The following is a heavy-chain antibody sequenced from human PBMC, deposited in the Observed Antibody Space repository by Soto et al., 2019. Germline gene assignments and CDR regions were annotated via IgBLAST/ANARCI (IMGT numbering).Heavy chain of an antibody. V-gene: IGHV1-69*08. Sequence: QVQLVQSGAEVKKPGSSVKVSCKASGGTFSSYTISWVRQAPGQGLEWMGRIIPILGIANYAQKFQGRVTITSDKSTSTADMELSSLRSEDTDVYYCARDEGGSSSWSLDCFDCWGQGTLVTVCS. D-gene: IGHD6-13*01. J-gene: IGHJ4*02. CDR2: IIPILGIA. CDR3: ARDEGGSSSWSLDCFDC. CDR1: GGTFSSYT.